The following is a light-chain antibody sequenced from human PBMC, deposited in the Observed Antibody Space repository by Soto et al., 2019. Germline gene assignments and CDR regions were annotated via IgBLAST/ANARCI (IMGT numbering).Light chain of an antibody. CDR3: QSYDSSPGGWV. J-gene: IGLJ3*02. Sequence: QSVLTQPPSVSGAPGQRVTISCTGSSSNIGAGYDVHWYQQLPGTAPKLLIYGNSNRPSGVPDRFSGSKSGTSASLAITGLHAEDEADYYCQSYDSSPGGWVFGGGTKLTVL. CDR2: GNS. V-gene: IGLV1-40*01. CDR1: SSNIGAGYD.